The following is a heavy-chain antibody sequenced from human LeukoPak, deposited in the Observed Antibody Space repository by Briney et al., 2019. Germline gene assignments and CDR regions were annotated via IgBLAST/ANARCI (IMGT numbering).Heavy chain of an antibody. CDR1: GFTFSSYW. Sequence: PGGSLRLSCAASGFTFSSYWTHWVRQTPGKGLVWVSRINGAGSSISYADSVKGRVTISRDNAKNTLYLQMNNLRAEDTAVYYCARGGDYKSDYWGQGTLVTVSS. D-gene: IGHD4-17*01. V-gene: IGHV3-74*01. J-gene: IGHJ4*02. CDR2: INGAGSSI. CDR3: ARGGDYKSDY.